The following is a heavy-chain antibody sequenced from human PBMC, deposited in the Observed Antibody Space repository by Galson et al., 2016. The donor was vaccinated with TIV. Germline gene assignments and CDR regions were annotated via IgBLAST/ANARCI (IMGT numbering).Heavy chain of an antibody. CDR3: ATELYCSSISCYYYYGLDV. V-gene: IGHV1-18*04. CDR2: ISAYNGDI. J-gene: IGHJ6*02. Sequence: SVKVSCKASGYSFLSYGMTWVRQAPGRGLEWLGWISAYNGDIKSARKFQGRVTMTTDTSTNTAYMELRSLGSDGTAVYYCATELYCSSISCYYYYGLDVWGHGTTVTVSS. D-gene: IGHD2-2*01. CDR1: GYSFLSYG.